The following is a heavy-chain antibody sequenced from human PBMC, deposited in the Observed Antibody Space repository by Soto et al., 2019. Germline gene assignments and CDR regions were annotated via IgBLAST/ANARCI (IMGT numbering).Heavy chain of an antibody. D-gene: IGHD6-6*01. CDR2: ISGSGGST. CDR3: AKDREAARLGAYYCDY. Sequence: GGSLRLSCAASGFTFSSYAMSWVRQAPGKGLEWVSAISGSGGSTYYADSVKGRFTISRDNSKNTLYLQMNSLRAEDTAVYYCAKDREAARLGAYYCDYWGQGTLVTVSS. V-gene: IGHV3-23*01. J-gene: IGHJ4*02. CDR1: GFTFSSYA.